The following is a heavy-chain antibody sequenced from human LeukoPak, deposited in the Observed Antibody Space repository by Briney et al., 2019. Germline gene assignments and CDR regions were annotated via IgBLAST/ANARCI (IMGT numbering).Heavy chain of an antibody. J-gene: IGHJ4*02. D-gene: IGHD3-3*01. CDR2: ISAYNGNT. V-gene: IGHV1-18*01. CDR1: GYTFTSYG. CDR3: ARVPWNDFWSGYFDY. Sequence: GASVKVSCKASGYTFTSYGISWVRQAPGQGLEWMGWISAYNGNTNYAQKLQGRVTMTTDTSTSTAYMELRSLRSDDTAVYYCARVPWNDFWSGYFDYWGQGTLVTVSS.